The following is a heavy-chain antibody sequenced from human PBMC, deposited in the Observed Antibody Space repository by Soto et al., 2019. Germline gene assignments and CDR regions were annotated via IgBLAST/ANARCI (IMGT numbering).Heavy chain of an antibody. J-gene: IGHJ3*02. CDR1: GFTFSSYS. CDR2: ISSSSSYI. Sequence: EVQLVESGGGLVKPGGSLRLSCAASGFTFSSYSMNWVRQAPGKGLEWVSSISSSSSYIYYADSVKGRFTISRDNAKNSLYLQMNSLRAEDTAVYYCARANPDSGLHLGELSLYAFDIWGQGTMVTVSS. D-gene: IGHD3-16*02. CDR3: ARANPDSGLHLGELSLYAFDI. V-gene: IGHV3-21*01.